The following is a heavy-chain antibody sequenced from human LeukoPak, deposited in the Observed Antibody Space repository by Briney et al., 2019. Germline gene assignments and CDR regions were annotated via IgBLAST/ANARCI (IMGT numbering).Heavy chain of an antibody. D-gene: IGHD6-6*01. CDR2: IYYSGST. V-gene: IGHV4-59*11. CDR1: GGSISSHY. J-gene: IGHJ4*02. Sequence: SETLSLTCTVSGGSISSHYWSWIRRPPGKGLEWIGYIYYSGSTNYNPSLKSRVTISVDTSKNQFSLKLSSVTAADTAVYYCARGHGSSIWGWGQGTLVTVSS. CDR3: ARGHGSSIWG.